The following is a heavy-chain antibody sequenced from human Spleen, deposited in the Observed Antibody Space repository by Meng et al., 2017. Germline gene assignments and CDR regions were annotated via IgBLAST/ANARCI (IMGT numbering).Heavy chain of an antibody. J-gene: IGHJ3*02. CDR2: ISSSGSTI. CDR3: ARGQTGYSSGWTDAFDI. D-gene: IGHD6-19*01. Sequence: GESLKISCAASGFTFSSYEMNWVRQAPGKGLEWVSYISSSGSTIYYADSVKGRFTISRDNAKNSLYLQMNSLRAEDTAVYYCARGQTGYSSGWTDAFDIWGQGTMVTVSS. V-gene: IGHV3-48*03. CDR1: GFTFSSYE.